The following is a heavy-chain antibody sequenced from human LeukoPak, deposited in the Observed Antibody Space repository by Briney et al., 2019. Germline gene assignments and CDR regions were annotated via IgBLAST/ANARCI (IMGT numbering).Heavy chain of an antibody. CDR2: INPSGGST. J-gene: IGHJ3*02. CDR1: GYTFTSYY. CDR3: ARDLSPRAFDI. D-gene: IGHD3-16*02. V-gene: IGHV1-46*01. Sequence: ASVKVSCKASGYTFTSYYMHWVRQAPGQGLEWMGIINPSGGSTSYAQKFQGRVAMTRDTSTSTVYMELSSLRSEDTAVYYCARDLSPRAFDIWGQGTMVTVSS.